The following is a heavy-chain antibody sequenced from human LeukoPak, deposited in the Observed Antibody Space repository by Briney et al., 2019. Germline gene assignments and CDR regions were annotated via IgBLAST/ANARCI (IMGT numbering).Heavy chain of an antibody. CDR2: ISSSSYI. V-gene: IGHV3-21*01. Sequence: KPGGSRRLSCAASGFTFSSYSMNWGRQAPGKGLEWVSSISSSSYIYYADSVNGRFTISRDNAKNSLYLQMNSLRAEDTAVYYCARLWRVARGNDAFDIWGQGTMVTVSS. CDR1: GFTFSSYS. D-gene: IGHD2-15*01. J-gene: IGHJ3*02. CDR3: ARLWRVARGNDAFDI.